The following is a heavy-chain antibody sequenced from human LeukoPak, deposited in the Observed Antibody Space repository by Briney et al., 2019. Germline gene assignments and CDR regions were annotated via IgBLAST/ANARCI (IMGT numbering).Heavy chain of an antibody. CDR3: ARVGLTTVTMDY. J-gene: IGHJ4*02. Sequence: SEALPLTCTVSGGSMRSYYWTWIRQPPGKGLEWIGYIYHNGNTNYNPSLKSRVTISVDTSKKQFALKLDSVSAADTAVYYCARVGLTTVTMDYWGQGTLVTVSS. V-gene: IGHV4-59*01. CDR2: IYHNGNT. D-gene: IGHD4-11*01. CDR1: GGSMRSYY.